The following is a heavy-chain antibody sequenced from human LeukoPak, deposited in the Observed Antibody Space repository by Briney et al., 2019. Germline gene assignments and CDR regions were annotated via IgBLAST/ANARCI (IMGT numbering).Heavy chain of an antibody. CDR2: INPNSGGT. D-gene: IGHD3-22*01. Sequence: ASVKVSCKASGYTFTGYYMHWVRQAPGQGLEWMGRINPNSGGTNYAQKFQSRVTMTRDTSISTAYMELSRLRSEDTAVYYCARDPPVDSSGHRPSNWFDPWGQGTLVTVSS. CDR3: ARDPPVDSSGHRPSNWFDP. CDR1: GYTFTGYY. V-gene: IGHV1-2*06. J-gene: IGHJ5*02.